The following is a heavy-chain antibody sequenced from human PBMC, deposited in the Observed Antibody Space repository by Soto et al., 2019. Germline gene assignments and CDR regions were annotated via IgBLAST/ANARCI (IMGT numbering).Heavy chain of an antibody. J-gene: IGHJ6*02. V-gene: IGHV4-30-2*01. CDR3: ARDRSVWGSMDV. CDR1: GGSISSGGYS. Sequence: PSETLSLTCAVSGGSISSGGYSWSWIRQPPGKGLEWIGYIYHSGSTYYNPSLKSRVTISVDRSKNQFSLKLSSVTAADTAVYYCARDRSVWGSMDVWGQGTTVTVSS. D-gene: IGHD7-27*01. CDR2: IYHSGST.